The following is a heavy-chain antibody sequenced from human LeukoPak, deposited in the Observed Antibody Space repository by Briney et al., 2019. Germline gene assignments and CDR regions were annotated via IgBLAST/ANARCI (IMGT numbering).Heavy chain of an antibody. V-gene: IGHV5-51*01. J-gene: IGHJ4*02. CDR1: GYSFTSYW. CDR2: IYPGDSDT. Sequence: GESLKISCKGYGYSFTSYWIGWVRQMPGKGLEWMGIIYPGDSDTRYSPSFQGQVTISADKSISTAYLQWSSLKASDTAMYYCARHYNYYDSSGPFDYWGQGTLVTVSS. CDR3: ARHYNYYDSSGPFDY. D-gene: IGHD3-22*01.